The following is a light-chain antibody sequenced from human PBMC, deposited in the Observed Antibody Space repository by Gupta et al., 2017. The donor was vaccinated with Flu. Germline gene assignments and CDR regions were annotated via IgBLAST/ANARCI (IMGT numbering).Light chain of an antibody. J-gene: IGLJ3*02. CDR3: VAWDGSLSAWV. Sequence: QSVLTQPPSASGTPGQRVTISCSGSNSNIGSNSVHWYQQLPGTAPKVLIYINDKRPSGVPDRFSGSRSGPSASLSISGLQSEDEADYYCVAWDGSLSAWVFGGGTKLTVL. V-gene: IGLV1-44*01. CDR2: IND. CDR1: NSNIGSNS.